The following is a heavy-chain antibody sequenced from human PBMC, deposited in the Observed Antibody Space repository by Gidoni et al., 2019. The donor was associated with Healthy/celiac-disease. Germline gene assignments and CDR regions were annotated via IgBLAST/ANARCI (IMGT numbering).Heavy chain of an antibody. Sequence: QLHLQESGPGLVKPSETLSLTCTVSGGSISSSSYYWGWIRQPPGKGLEWIGSIYYSGSTYYNPSLKSRVTISVDTSKNQFSLKLSSVTAADTAVYYCARAAPNYYGSGNWFDPWGQGTLVTVSS. D-gene: IGHD3-10*01. CDR3: ARAAPNYYGSGNWFDP. J-gene: IGHJ5*02. V-gene: IGHV4-39*07. CDR1: GGSISSSSYY. CDR2: IYYSGST.